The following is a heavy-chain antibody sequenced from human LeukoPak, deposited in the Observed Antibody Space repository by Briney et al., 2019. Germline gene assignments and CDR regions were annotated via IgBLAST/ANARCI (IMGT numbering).Heavy chain of an antibody. D-gene: IGHD2-2*02. V-gene: IGHV1-18*01. CDR2: ISAYNGNT. Sequence: ASVKVSCKASGYTFTSYGISWVRQAPGQGLEWMGWISAYNGNTNYAQKLQGRVTMTTDTSTSTAYMELRSLRSDDTAVYHCARDSVYCSSTSCYMGWGQGTLVTVSS. CDR1: GYTFTSYG. CDR3: ARDSVYCSSTSCYMG. J-gene: IGHJ4*02.